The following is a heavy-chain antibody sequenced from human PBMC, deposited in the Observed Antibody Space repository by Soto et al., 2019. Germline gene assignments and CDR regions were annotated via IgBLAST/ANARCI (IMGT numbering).Heavy chain of an antibody. CDR3: ARDVTDFWSGHEGMDV. CDR1: GASISSYF. D-gene: IGHD3-3*01. V-gene: IGHV4-4*07. Sequence: SETLSLTCTVSGASISSYFWTWIRQPAGKGLDWIGRISTSGTTNYNPSLKSRVTMSVDTSKNHFSLNLSSVTAADTAVYYCARDVTDFWSGHEGMDVWGQGTTVTVSS. CDR2: ISTSGTT. J-gene: IGHJ6*02.